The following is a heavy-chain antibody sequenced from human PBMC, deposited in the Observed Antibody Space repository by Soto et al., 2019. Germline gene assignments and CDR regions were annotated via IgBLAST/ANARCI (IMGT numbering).Heavy chain of an antibody. V-gene: IGHV3-7*01. CDR1: GFTFSGYW. CDR3: AIYCGTPSCFTSLSDH. CDR2: IKQDGIEK. Sequence: GGSLRLSCAASGFTFSGYWINWVRQAPGKGLEWVANIKQDGIEKYYVDSVKGRFTISRDNAKSSLYLQMNSLRAEDTAMYYCAIYCGTPSCFTSLSDHWGPGTLVTVCS. J-gene: IGHJ1*01. D-gene: IGHD2-2*02.